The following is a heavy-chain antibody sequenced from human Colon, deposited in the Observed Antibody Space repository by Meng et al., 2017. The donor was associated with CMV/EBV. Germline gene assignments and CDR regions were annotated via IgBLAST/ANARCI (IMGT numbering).Heavy chain of an antibody. CDR2: VYYRGNT. CDR3: ARQDFVIVRAAFNWFDP. V-gene: IGHV4-39*01. J-gene: IGHJ5*02. Sequence: SETLSLTCTVSGGSIRSSNYYWGWIRQPPGKGLEWIGNVYYRGNTFYNPSLKSRVTISVDTSKNQFSLELKSVTASDTAVYCCARQDFVIVRAAFNWFDPWGQGTLVTVSS. CDR1: GGSIRSSNYY. D-gene: IGHD2/OR15-2a*01.